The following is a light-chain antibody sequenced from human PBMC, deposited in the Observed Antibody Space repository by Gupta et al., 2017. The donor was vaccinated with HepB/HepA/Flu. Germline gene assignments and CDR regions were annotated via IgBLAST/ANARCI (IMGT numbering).Light chain of an antibody. V-gene: IGKV2D-29*01. CDR3: RQGVQLPFT. J-gene: IGKJ4*01. CDR1: QSLLHSNGNTY. CDR2: EVS. Sequence: EIVMTQTPLSLSVTPGQPASISCKSSQSLLHSNGNTYLYWYLQKPGQPPQLLLYEVSNRFSSVPDRFSGGGSGTEFTLKISRVDAEDVGVYFCRQGVQLPFTFGRGTKVDIK.